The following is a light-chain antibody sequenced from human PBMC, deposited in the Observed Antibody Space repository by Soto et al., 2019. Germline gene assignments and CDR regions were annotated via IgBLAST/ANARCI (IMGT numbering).Light chain of an antibody. CDR3: AAWDGSLNGYV. CDR2: SNN. V-gene: IGLV1-44*01. J-gene: IGLJ1*01. Sequence: VLTQPPSASGTPGQRVTISCSGSSSNIGSNTVNWYQQLPGTAPKLLIYSNNQRPSGVPDRFSGSKSGTSASLAISGLQSEDEADYYCAAWDGSLNGYVFGTGTKVTVL. CDR1: SSNIGSNT.